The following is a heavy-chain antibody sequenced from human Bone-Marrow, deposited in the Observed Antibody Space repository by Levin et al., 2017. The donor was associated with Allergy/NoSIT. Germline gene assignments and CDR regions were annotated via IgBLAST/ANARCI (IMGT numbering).Heavy chain of an antibody. Sequence: PSETLSLTCTVSGGSVSFGDYYWSWIRQPPGKGLQWIGYTSYSGSPYYSPSLKSRINISIDTSKNQLSLKLSSVTAADTAVYFCVRGAGYDSTWYWASWGQGTLATVSS. J-gene: IGHJ5*02. CDR3: VRGAGYDSTWYWAS. D-gene: IGHD2-2*01. V-gene: IGHV4-30-4*01. CDR2: TSYSGSP. CDR1: GGSVSFGDYY.